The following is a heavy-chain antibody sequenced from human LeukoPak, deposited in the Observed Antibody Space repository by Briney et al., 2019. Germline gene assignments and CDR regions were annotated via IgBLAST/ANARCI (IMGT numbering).Heavy chain of an antibody. CDR2: IYFSGST. D-gene: IGHD3-10*01. CDR3: ARQTPYYYGSGSYRFDY. V-gene: IGHV4-59*08. Sequence: SETLSLTCTVSGGSISSYYWSWIRQPPGKGLEWIGYIYFSGSTNYNPSLKSRVTISVDTSKNHFSLKLTSVTAADTAVYYCARQTPYYYGSGSYRFDYWGQGTLGTVSS. CDR1: GGSISSYY. J-gene: IGHJ4*02.